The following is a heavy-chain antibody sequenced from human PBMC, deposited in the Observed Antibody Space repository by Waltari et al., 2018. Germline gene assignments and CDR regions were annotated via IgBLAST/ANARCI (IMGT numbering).Heavy chain of an antibody. J-gene: IGHJ4*02. V-gene: IGHV4-39*07. CDR2: IYYSGST. Sequence: QLQLQESGPGLVKPSETLSLTCTVSGGSISSSSYYWGWIRQPPGKGLEWIGSIYYSGSTYYNPSMKSRVTISVDTSKHQFSLKLSSVTAADTAVYYCAREGGYCSGGSCLIDYWGQGTLVTVSS. CDR1: GGSISSSSYY. D-gene: IGHD2-15*01. CDR3: AREGGYCSGGSCLIDY.